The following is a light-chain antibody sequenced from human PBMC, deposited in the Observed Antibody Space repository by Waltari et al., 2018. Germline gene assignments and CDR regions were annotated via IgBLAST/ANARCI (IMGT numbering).Light chain of an antibody. Sequence: QLVLTQSPSASASLGASVKLTCTLDSGHSSNIIAWHQQKPEKGPRFLMKVNSDGSHTKGDEIPVRFSGSSSGPVRYLTISSVQSEDEADYYCQTGGHGTWVFGGGTKLTVL. CDR1: SGHSSNI. V-gene: IGLV4-69*01. J-gene: IGLJ3*02. CDR2: VNSDGSH. CDR3: QTGGHGTWV.